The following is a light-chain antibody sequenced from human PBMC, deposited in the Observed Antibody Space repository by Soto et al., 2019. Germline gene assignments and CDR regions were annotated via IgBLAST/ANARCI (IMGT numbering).Light chain of an antibody. CDR3: SSYTSSSTLV. V-gene: IGLV2-14*01. Sequence: QSALTQPASVSGSPGQSITISCTGTSSDVGGYNYVSWYQQHPGKAPKLMIYEVSNRPSGVSNCFSGSKSGNTASLTISGRQAEDEADYYCSSYTSSSTLVFGTGTKVTVL. CDR1: SSDVGGYNY. J-gene: IGLJ1*01. CDR2: EVS.